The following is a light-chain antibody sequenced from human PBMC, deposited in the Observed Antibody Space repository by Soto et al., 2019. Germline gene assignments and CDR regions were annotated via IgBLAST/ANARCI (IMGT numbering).Light chain of an antibody. CDR3: SSYAGSNNVI. CDR2: EVT. V-gene: IGLV2-8*01. CDR1: SSDVGGYNY. J-gene: IGLJ2*01. Sequence: QSALTQPPSASGSPGQSVTISCTGTSSDVGGYNYVSLYQQYPGKAPKLLIYEVTKRPSGVPDRFAGSKSGNTASLTVSGLQAEDESVYYCSSYAGSNNVIFGGGTQLTVL.